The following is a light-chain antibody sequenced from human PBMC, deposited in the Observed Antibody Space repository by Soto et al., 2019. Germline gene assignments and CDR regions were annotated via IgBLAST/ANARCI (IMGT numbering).Light chain of an antibody. CDR3: QQYRGFSRSP. CDR2: EAS. Sequence: DTQLTQSPATLTASVGDRVTIICRGSQSISRRLAWYQHNLGKAPKLLISEASTLEGGVPSRFSGSGSGTEYTLTISSLQPDDFGTYYCQQYRGFSRSPFGQGTKVEIK. CDR1: QSISRR. J-gene: IGKJ2*01. V-gene: IGKV1-5*02.